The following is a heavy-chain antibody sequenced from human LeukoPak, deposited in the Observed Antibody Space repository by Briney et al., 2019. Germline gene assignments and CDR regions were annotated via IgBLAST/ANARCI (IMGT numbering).Heavy chain of an antibody. CDR1: GGSISSYY. J-gene: IGHJ5*02. CDR3: ARVGGVAAAGNPNWFDP. V-gene: IGHV4-59*12. CDR2: IYYSGST. Sequence: SETLSLTCTVSGGSISSYYWSWIRQPPGKGLEWIGYIYYSGSTYYNPSLKSRVTISVDTSKNQFSLKLSSVTAADTAVYYCARVGGVAAAGNPNWFDPWGQGTLVTVSS. D-gene: IGHD6-13*01.